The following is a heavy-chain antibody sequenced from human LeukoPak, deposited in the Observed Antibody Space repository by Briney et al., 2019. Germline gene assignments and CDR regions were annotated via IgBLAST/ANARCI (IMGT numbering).Heavy chain of an antibody. D-gene: IGHD4-23*01. CDR1: GLTFSSYW. CDR3: ARGRPHGNDY. V-gene: IGHV3-74*01. Sequence: PGGSLRLSCAASGLTFSSYWMNWVRQAPGKELVWVSRIASDGSSTTYADSVKGRFSISRDNAKNTLYLQMNSLRVEDTAVYYCARGRPHGNDYWGQGTLVTVSS. CDR2: IASDGSST. J-gene: IGHJ4*02.